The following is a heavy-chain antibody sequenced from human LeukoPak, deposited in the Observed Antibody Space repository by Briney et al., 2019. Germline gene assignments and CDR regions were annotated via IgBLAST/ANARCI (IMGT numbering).Heavy chain of an antibody. J-gene: IGHJ4*02. D-gene: IGHD2-15*01. CDR2: IYYSGST. CDR1: GGSISSSSYY. V-gene: IGHV4-39*01. CDR3: ARAHSYCSGGSCPMPYFDY. Sequence: SETLSLTCTVSGGSISSSSYYWGWIRQPPGKGLEWIGSIYYSGSTYYNPSLKSRVTISVDTSKNQFSLKLSSVTAADTAVYYCARAHSYCSGGSCPMPYFDYWGQGTLVTVSS.